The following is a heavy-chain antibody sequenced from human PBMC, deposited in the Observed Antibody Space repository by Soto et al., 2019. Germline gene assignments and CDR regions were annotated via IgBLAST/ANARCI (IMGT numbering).Heavy chain of an antibody. CDR1: GFTFSGSA. CDR3: TRSSSGWYHDY. V-gene: IGHV3-73*01. Sequence: VGSLRLSCAASGFTFSGSAMHWVRQASGKGLEWVGRIRSKANSYATAYAASVKGRFTISRDDSKNTAYLQMNSLKTEDTAVYYCTRSSSGWYHDYWGQGTLVTVSS. J-gene: IGHJ4*02. CDR2: IRSKANSYAT. D-gene: IGHD6-19*01.